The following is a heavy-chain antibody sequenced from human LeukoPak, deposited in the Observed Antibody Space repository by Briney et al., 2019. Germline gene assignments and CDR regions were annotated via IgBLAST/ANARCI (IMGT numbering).Heavy chain of an antibody. CDR3: ARKTMDTAIAFDY. CDR1: GFTFSDYY. Sequence: GGSLRLTCAASGFTFSDYYMNWIRQAPGKGLEWVSYSSSSGSTIYYADSVKGRFTISRYNAKNSLYLKMTSMSVEDTAGYTCARKTMDTAIAFDYWGQGTLVTVSS. D-gene: IGHD5-18*01. V-gene: IGHV3-11*01. J-gene: IGHJ4*02. CDR2: SSSSGSTI.